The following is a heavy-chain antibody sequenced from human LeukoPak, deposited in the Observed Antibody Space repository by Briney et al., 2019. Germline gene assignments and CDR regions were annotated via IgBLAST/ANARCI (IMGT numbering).Heavy chain of an antibody. Sequence: GGSLRLSCAASGFTFSSYAMSWVRQAPGKGLEWVSAISGSGGSTYYADSVKGRFTISRDNSKNTLYLQMNSLRAEDTAVYYCARDRHSSSWYFDYWGQGTLVTVSS. CDR1: GFTFSSYA. CDR3: ARDRHSSSWYFDY. V-gene: IGHV3-23*01. CDR2: ISGSGGST. J-gene: IGHJ4*02. D-gene: IGHD6-13*01.